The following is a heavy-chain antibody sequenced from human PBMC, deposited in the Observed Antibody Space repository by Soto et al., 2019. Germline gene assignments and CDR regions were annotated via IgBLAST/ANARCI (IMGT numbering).Heavy chain of an antibody. CDR2: IYYSGST. D-gene: IGHD4-17*01. V-gene: IGHV4-59*08. CDR3: ARRTTVTAVFDY. Sequence: TLSLTCTVSGGSISSYYWSWIRQPPGKGLEWIGYIYYSGSTNYNPSLKSRVTISVDTSKNQFSLKLSSVTAADTAVYYCARRTTVTAVFDYWGQGTLVTVSS. CDR1: GGSISSYY. J-gene: IGHJ4*02.